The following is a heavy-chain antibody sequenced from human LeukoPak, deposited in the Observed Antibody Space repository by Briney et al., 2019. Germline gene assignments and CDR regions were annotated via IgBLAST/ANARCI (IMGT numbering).Heavy chain of an antibody. D-gene: IGHD3-9*01. CDR3: ARGELVSFDY. CDR1: GYTFTGYY. J-gene: IGHJ4*02. V-gene: IGHV1-2*02. CDR2: INPNSGGT. Sequence: ASVKVSCKAYGYTFTGYYMYWVRQAPGQGLEWMGWINPNSGGTNYAQKLQGRVTMTTDTSTSTAYVELRSLRSDDTAVYYCARGELVSFDYWGQGTLVTVSS.